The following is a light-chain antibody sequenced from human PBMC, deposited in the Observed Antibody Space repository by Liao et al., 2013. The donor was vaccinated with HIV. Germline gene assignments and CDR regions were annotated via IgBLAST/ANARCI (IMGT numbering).Light chain of an antibody. J-gene: IGLJ1*01. CDR3: QVWDSRSALYV. V-gene: IGLV3-21*01. Sequence: SFVLTQPPSVSVAPGETARITCGGNNIGTKSVHWYQQRPGQAPVLVIYYDSDRPSGIPERFSGSNSGNTATLTINRVEAGDEADYYCQVWDSRSALYVFGTGTKVTVL. CDR2: YDS. CDR1: NIGTKS.